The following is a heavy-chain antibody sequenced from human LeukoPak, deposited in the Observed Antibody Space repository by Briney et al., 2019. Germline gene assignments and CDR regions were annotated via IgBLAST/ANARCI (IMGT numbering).Heavy chain of an antibody. D-gene: IGHD2-15*01. CDR3: ARVASYIVES. CDR1: GDSISNYY. V-gene: IGHV4-59*01. J-gene: IGHJ5*02. Sequence: PSETLSLTCAVSGDSISNYYWSWIRQPPGKGLEWIGYIYYSGSTNYNPSLKSRVIISVDTSKNQFSLKLSSVTAADTAVYYCARVASYIVESWGQGTLVTVSS. CDR2: IYYSGST.